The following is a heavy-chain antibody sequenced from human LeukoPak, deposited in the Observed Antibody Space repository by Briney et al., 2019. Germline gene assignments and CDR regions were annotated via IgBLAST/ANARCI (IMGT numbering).Heavy chain of an antibody. D-gene: IGHD3-22*01. J-gene: IGHJ4*02. Sequence: GASVKVSFKASGGTFTNYAFNWVRQAPGQGLEWMGRIIPIFDSAHYAQRFQGRITITTDESSTTAYMTLSSLTSDDTAVYYCASQDASIYSESSTSPTYSDWRQGTLVTVSS. CDR1: GGTFTNYA. V-gene: IGHV1-69*05. CDR3: ASQDASIYSESSTSPTYSD. CDR2: IIPIFDSA.